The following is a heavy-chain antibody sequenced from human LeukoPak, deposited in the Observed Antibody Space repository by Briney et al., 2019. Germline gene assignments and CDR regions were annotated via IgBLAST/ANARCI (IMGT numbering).Heavy chain of an antibody. J-gene: IGHJ6*03. CDR1: GGSISSYY. CDR2: IYYSGST. Sequence: SETLSLTCTVSGGSISSYYWSWIRQPPGKGLEWIGYIYYSGSTNYNPSLKSRVTISIDTSKNQFSLKLSSVTAADTAVYYCARGPYYYYYMDVWGRGTTVTVSS. V-gene: IGHV4-59*01. CDR3: ARGPYYYYYMDV.